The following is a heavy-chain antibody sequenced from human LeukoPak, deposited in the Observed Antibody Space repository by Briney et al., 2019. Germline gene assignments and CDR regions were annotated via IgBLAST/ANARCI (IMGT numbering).Heavy chain of an antibody. J-gene: IGHJ4*02. Sequence: GGSLRLSCAASGFTFSSYSMNWVRQAPGKGLEWVSSISSSSYIYYADSVKGRSTISRDNAKNSLYLQMNSLRAEDTAVYYCAREELIHWGQGTLVTVSS. CDR1: GFTFSSYS. D-gene: IGHD1-7*01. V-gene: IGHV3-21*01. CDR3: AREELIH. CDR2: ISSSSYI.